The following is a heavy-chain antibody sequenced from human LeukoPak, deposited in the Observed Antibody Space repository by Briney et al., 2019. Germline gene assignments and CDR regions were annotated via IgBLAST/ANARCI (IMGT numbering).Heavy chain of an antibody. J-gene: IGHJ4*02. Sequence: GGSLRLSCAASGFTFSSYAMSWVRQAPGKGLEWVSAISGSGGSAYYADSVKGRFTNSRDNSKNTLYLQMNSLRAEDTAVYYCAHIALWLLPHDYWGQGTLVTVSS. CDR1: GFTFSSYA. D-gene: IGHD6-19*01. V-gene: IGHV3-23*01. CDR3: AHIALWLLPHDY. CDR2: ISGSGGSA.